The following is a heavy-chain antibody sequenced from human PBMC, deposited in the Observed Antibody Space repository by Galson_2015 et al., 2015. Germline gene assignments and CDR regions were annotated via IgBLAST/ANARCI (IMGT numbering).Heavy chain of an antibody. CDR1: GFTFSDYP. CDR2: ISYDGSNA. V-gene: IGHV3-30-3*01. CDR3: ARVFDTYYFDY. Sequence: SLRLSCAASGFTFSDYPMHWVRQAPGTGLEWVALISYDGSNAYYADSVKGRFTISRENSKNTLYLQMNSLRAEDTAVYYCARVFDTYYFDYWGQGTLVTVSS. J-gene: IGHJ4*02.